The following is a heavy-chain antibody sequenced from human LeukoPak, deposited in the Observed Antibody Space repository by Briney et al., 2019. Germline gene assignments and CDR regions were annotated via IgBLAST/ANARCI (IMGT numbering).Heavy chain of an antibody. V-gene: IGHV1-18*01. CDR3: ARVTLFGSSWNLSVANFVY. CDR2: ISAYNGNT. J-gene: IGHJ4*02. Sequence: ASVKVSCKASGYTFTSYGISWVRQAPGQGLEWMGWISAYNGNTNYAQKLQGRVTMTTDTSTSTAYMELRSLRSDDTAVYYTARVTLFGSSWNLSVANFVYWGQGTLVTVSS. CDR1: GYTFTSYG. D-gene: IGHD6-13*01.